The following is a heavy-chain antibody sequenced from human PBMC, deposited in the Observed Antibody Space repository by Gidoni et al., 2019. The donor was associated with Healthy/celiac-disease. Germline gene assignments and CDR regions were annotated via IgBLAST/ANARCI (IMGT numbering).Heavy chain of an antibody. V-gene: IGHV3-21*01. CDR2: ISSSSSYI. J-gene: IGHJ6*02. CDR1: GLTFSSYS. Sequence: EVQLVESGGGLVKPGGSLRLSCAASGLTFSSYSMNCVRQAPGQGLEWVSYISSSSSYIYDADSVKGRFTISRDNAKNSLYLQMNSLRAEDTAVYYCARAIRYYDILTGYQDGDYYYGMDVWGQGTTVTVSS. CDR3: ARAIRYYDILTGYQDGDYYYGMDV. D-gene: IGHD3-9*01.